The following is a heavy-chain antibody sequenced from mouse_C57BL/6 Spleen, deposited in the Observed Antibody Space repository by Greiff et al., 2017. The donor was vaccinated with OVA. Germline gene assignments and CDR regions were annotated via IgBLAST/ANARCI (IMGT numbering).Heavy chain of an antibody. Sequence: QVHVKQPGAELVKPGASVKMSCKASGYTFTSYWITWVKQRPGQGLEWIGDIYPGSGSTNYNEKFKSKATLTVDTSSSTAYMQLSSLTSEDSAVYYCARRYDYLYAMDYWGQGTSVTVSS. CDR3: ARRYDYLYAMDY. J-gene: IGHJ4*01. CDR1: GYTFTSYW. V-gene: IGHV1-55*01. D-gene: IGHD2-4*01. CDR2: IYPGSGST.